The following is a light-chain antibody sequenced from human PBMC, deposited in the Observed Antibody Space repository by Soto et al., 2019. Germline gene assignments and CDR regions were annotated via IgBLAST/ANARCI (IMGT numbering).Light chain of an antibody. V-gene: IGKV1-33*01. CDR2: DAS. CDR3: QQYDNLPLT. CDR1: QDISNY. J-gene: IGKJ4*01. Sequence: DIQMTQSPSSLSASVGDRVTITCLASQDISNYLNWYQQKPGKAPKFLIYDASDLEPGVPSRFSGSGSGTDFTFTINSLQPEDIATYYCQQYDNLPLTFGGGSEVDI.